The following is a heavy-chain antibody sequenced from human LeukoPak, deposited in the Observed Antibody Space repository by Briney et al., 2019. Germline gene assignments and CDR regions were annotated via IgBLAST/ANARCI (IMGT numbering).Heavy chain of an antibody. Sequence: GGSLRLSCTVSGFTVSSNSMSWVRQAPGKGLEWVSSISSSSSYIYYADSVKGRFTISRDNAKNSLYLQMNSLRAEDTAVYYCARGTLVDYWGQGTLVTVSS. D-gene: IGHD6-13*01. V-gene: IGHV3-21*01. J-gene: IGHJ4*02. CDR2: ISSSSSYI. CDR3: ARGTLVDY. CDR1: GFTVSSNS.